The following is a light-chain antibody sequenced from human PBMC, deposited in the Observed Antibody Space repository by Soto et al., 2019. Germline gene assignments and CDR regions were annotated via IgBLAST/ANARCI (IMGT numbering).Light chain of an antibody. V-gene: IGKV3-15*01. CDR2: GAS. Sequence: EIVMTQSPATLSVSPGERATLSCRASQSVSSNLAWYQQKPGQAPRLLIYGASTRATGIPARFSGSGSGTELPLTLSSLQSEDFALYYCQQHNNWPQTFGQGTKVELK. CDR3: QQHNNWPQT. CDR1: QSVSSN. J-gene: IGKJ1*01.